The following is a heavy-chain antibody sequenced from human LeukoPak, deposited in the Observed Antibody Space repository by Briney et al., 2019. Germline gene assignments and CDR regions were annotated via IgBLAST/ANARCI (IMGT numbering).Heavy chain of an antibody. D-gene: IGHD3-10*01. J-gene: IGHJ6*03. CDR3: ARQSLSYYYGSGSSRHYYYYYMDV. CDR1: GYSFTTYW. V-gene: IGHV5-51*01. Sequence: GESLKISCKGSGYSFTTYWIGWVRQMPGKGLEWMGIIYPGDSDTRYSPSFQGQVTISADKSISTAYLQWSSLKASDTAMYYCARQSLSYYYGSGSSRHYYYYYMDVWGKGTTVTVSS. CDR2: IYPGDSDT.